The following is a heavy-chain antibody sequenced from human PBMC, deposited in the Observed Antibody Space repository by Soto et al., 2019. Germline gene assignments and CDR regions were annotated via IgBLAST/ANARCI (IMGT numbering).Heavy chain of an antibody. CDR3: ARDHRYSSSWYNYYGMDV. CDR1: GGSISSYY. Sequence: SETLSLTCTVSGGSISSYYWSWIRQPPGKGLEWIGYIYYSGSTKYNPSLKSRVTISVDTSKNQFSLKLSSVTAADTAVYYCARDHRYSSSWYNYYGMDVWGQGTTVTVSS. CDR2: IYYSGST. J-gene: IGHJ6*02. D-gene: IGHD6-13*01. V-gene: IGHV4-59*01.